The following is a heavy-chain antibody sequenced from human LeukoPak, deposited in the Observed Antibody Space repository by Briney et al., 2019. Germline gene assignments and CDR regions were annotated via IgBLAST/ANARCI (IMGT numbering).Heavy chain of an antibody. CDR3: ARVGLNMNWFDP. D-gene: IGHD2/OR15-2a*01. CDR2: IYYTGSS. J-gene: IGHJ5*02. V-gene: IGHV4-39*07. Sequence: SETLSLTCTVSGGSISSSGYYWGWVRQPPGKGLEWIGSIYYTGSSYYNPSLKSRVTISVDMSKNQFSLKLSSVTAADTAAYYCARVGLNMNWFDPWGQGTLVSVSS. CDR1: GGSISSSGYY.